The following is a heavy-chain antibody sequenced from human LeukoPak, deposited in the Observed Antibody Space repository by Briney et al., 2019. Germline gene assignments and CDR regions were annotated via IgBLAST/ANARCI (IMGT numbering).Heavy chain of an antibody. D-gene: IGHD2-15*01. CDR2: IKQDGSEE. CDR3: ARDSGYCSGGSCFPPDY. J-gene: IGHJ4*02. Sequence: PGGSLRLSCVASGFTFSTYWMTWVRQAPGKGLEWVADIKQDGSEEYYVDSVKGRFTISRDNAQNSLYLQMNSLRAEDTAVYYCARDSGYCSGGSCFPPDYWGQGTLVTVTS. V-gene: IGHV3-7*04. CDR1: GFTFSTYW.